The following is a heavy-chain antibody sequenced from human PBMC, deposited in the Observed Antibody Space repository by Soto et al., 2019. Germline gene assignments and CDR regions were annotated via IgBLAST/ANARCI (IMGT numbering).Heavy chain of an antibody. CDR3: ARDQRAYDI. D-gene: IGHD6-25*01. V-gene: IGHV3-64*01. J-gene: IGHJ3*02. CDR1: GFTFSGYA. Sequence: GGSLRLSCAASGFTFSGYAMHWVRQAPGKGLEFVSVIRSNGGSTNYANSVRGRFTISRDNSKNTLYLQMGSLRPEDTAVYYCARDQRAYDIWGPGTMVTVSS. CDR2: IRSNGGST.